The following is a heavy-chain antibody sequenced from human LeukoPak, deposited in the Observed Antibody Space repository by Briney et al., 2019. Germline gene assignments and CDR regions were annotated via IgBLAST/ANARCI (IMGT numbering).Heavy chain of an antibody. V-gene: IGHV3-23*01. CDR3: AKDASFDSSGWYYFDY. J-gene: IGHJ4*02. Sequence: GGSLRLSCAASGFVLNNYDMHWVRQAPGKGLEWVSAISGSGGSTYYADSVKGRFTISRDNSKNTLYLQMNSPRAEDTAVYYCAKDASFDSSGWYYFDYWGQGTLVTVSS. CDR2: ISGSGGST. D-gene: IGHD6-19*01. CDR1: GFVLNNYD.